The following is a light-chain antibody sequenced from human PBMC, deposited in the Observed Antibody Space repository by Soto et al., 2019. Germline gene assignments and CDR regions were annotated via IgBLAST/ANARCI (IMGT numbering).Light chain of an antibody. CDR3: QHYNNDPVT. J-gene: IGKJ2*01. CDR1: QSISIW. CDR2: TAS. Sequence: DIQMTQSPSTLSASVGDRVTITCRASQSISIWLAWYQQKTGKAPKLLIYTASTLGSGVPSRFSGSGSGTEFTLPISSLQPDDFATYYCQHYNNDPVTFGQGTKLEIK. V-gene: IGKV1-5*03.